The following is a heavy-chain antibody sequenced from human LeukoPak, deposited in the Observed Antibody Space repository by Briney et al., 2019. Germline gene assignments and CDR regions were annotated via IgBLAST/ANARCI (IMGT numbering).Heavy chain of an antibody. V-gene: IGHV4-39*01. CDR3: AQATGTLRY. D-gene: IGHD1-1*01. CDR2: VYCRETT. Sequence: PSETLSLTCTVSGGSINTTSYFWGWIRQPPGKGLEWIGSVYCRETTYYNPSLKSRVTISVDTSKKQFSLKLTSLTAADTATYYCAQATGTLRYWGQGTLVTLSS. J-gene: IGHJ4*02. CDR1: GGSINTTSYF.